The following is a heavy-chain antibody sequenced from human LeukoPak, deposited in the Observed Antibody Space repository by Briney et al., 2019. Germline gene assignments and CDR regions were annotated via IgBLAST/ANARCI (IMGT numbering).Heavy chain of an antibody. CDR3: ARNPGGSTIFRGGYLFDP. D-gene: IGHD3-10*01. J-gene: IGHJ5*02. Sequence: GGSLRLSCAASGFTFSIAAMSWVRQAPGEGLEWVSPISGSGGGTYYADSVKGRFTISRDNSKTTLYLQLNSLRAEDTAEYYCARNPGGSTIFRGGYLFDPWGQGTLVTVSS. CDR1: GFTFSIAA. V-gene: IGHV3-23*01. CDR2: ISGSGGGT.